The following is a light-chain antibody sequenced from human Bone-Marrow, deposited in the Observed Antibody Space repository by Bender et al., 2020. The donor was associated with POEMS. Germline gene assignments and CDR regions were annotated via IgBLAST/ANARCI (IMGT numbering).Light chain of an antibody. Sequence: SYVLTQPPSVSVAPGMTASITCSGDKLGDKYASWYQQKPGQSPVLVIYQDSERPSGIPERFSGSNSGNTVTLTISGAQVEDEADYYCYSVADNNWVFGGGTKLTVL. V-gene: IGLV3-1*01. J-gene: IGLJ3*02. CDR2: QDS. CDR3: YSVADNNWV. CDR1: KLGDKY.